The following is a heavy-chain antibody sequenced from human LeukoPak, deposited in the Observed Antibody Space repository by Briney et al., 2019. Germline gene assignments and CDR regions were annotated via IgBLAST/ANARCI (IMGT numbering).Heavy chain of an antibody. J-gene: IGHJ4*02. CDR1: GFTFSDYA. D-gene: IGHD3-10*01. Sequence: GGSLRLSCAASGFTFSDYAMSWVRQAPGKGLEWVSTITRTTRSTSYADSVKGRFTISRDNSKNMLYLEMNSLRVEDTAVYYCANYLGSFDFWGQGTLVTVSS. CDR3: ANYLGSFDF. V-gene: IGHV3-23*01. CDR2: ITRTTRST.